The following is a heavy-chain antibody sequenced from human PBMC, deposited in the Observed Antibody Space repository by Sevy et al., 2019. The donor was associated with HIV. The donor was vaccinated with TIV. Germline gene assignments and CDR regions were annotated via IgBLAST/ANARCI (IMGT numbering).Heavy chain of an antibody. CDR3: ARLRGYYDSSGYVAVDWYFDL. J-gene: IGHJ2*01. V-gene: IGHV4-59*12. Sequence: SETLSLTCTVSGGSISSYYWSWIRQPPGKGLEWIGYIYYSGSTNYNPSLKSRVTISVDTSKNQFSLKLSSVTAADTAVYYCARLRGYYDSSGYVAVDWYFDLWGRGTLVTVSS. D-gene: IGHD3-22*01. CDR1: GGSISSYY. CDR2: IYYSGST.